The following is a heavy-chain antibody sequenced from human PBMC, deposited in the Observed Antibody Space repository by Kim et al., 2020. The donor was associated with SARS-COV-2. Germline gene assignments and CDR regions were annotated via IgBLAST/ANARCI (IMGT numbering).Heavy chain of an antibody. CDR1: GFTFDDYA. J-gene: IGHJ6*02. D-gene: IGHD3-10*01. V-gene: IGHV3-9*01. Sequence: GGSLRLSCAASGFTFDDYAMHWVRQAPGKGLEWVSGISWNSGSIGYADSVKGRFTISRDNAKNSLYLQMNSLRAEDTALYYCAKDREIGSYGSGSSYYYYGMDVWGQGTTVTVSS. CDR3: AKDREIGSYGSGSSYYYYGMDV. CDR2: ISWNSGSI.